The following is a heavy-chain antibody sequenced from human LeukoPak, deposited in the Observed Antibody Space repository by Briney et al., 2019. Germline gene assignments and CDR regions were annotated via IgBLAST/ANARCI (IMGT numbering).Heavy chain of an antibody. Sequence: GASVKVSCKASGYTFTAYYMHWVRQAPGQGLEWMGWISPTSGDTNYAQKFQGWVTMTRDTSISTAYMELSRLTSDDTAVYYCARTTYGDYRRPFEAFDIWGQGTMVTVSS. CDR3: ARTTYGDYRRPFEAFDI. D-gene: IGHD4-17*01. V-gene: IGHV1-2*04. CDR2: ISPTSGDT. J-gene: IGHJ3*02. CDR1: GYTFTAYY.